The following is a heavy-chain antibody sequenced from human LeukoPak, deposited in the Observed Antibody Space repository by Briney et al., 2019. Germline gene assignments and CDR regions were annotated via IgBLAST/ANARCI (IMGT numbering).Heavy chain of an antibody. CDR3: AKDRSGYDAYFDY. D-gene: IGHD5-12*01. CDR2: ISWNSGSI. Sequence: GRSLRLSCAASGFTFDDYAMHWVRQAPGKGLEWVSGISWNSGSIGYADSVKGRFTISRDNAKNSLYLQMNSLRAEDTALYYCAKDRSGYDAYFDYWGQGTLVTVSS. CDR1: GFTFDDYA. J-gene: IGHJ4*02. V-gene: IGHV3-9*01.